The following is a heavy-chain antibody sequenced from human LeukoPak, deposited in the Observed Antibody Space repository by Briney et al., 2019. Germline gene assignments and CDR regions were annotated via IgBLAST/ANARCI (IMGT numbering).Heavy chain of an antibody. V-gene: IGHV3-43D*04. D-gene: IGHD3-22*01. CDR1: GFTFDDYA. CDR3: AKASYYYDSSGYYYGEYFQH. CDR2: ISWDGGST. J-gene: IGHJ1*01. Sequence: GGSLRLSCAASGFTFDDYAMPWVRQAPGKGLEWVSLISWDGGSTYYADSVKGRFTISRDNSKNSLYLQMNSLRAEDTALYYCAKASYYYDSSGYYYGEYFQHWGQGTLVTVSS.